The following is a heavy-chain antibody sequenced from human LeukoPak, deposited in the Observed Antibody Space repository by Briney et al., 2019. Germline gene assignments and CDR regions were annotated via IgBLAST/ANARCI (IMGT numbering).Heavy chain of an antibody. V-gene: IGHV4-39*01. J-gene: IGHJ5*02. CDR2: IYYSGST. D-gene: IGHD4-23*01. Sequence: SETLSLTCTVSGCSISSSSYYWGWIRQPPGQGLEWIGSIYYSGSTFYNPSRKSRVTISADTSKNQFSLKLSSVTAADTAVYYCARRTPYNWFDPWGQGILVTVSS. CDR1: GCSISSSSYY. CDR3: ARRTPYNWFDP.